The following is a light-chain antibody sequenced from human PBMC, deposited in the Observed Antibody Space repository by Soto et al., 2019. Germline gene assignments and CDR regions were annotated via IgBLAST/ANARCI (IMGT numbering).Light chain of an antibody. CDR2: NDN. CDR1: SSNIGAGYD. V-gene: IGLV1-40*01. J-gene: IGLJ3*02. CDR3: LSYDSSLTGSV. Sequence: QSALTQPPSVSGAPGQRVTISCTGSSSNIGAGYDVHWYQQLPGTAPKLLIYNDNNRPSGVPDRFSGSKSDTSASLAITGLQAEDEADYYCLSYDSSLTGSVFGGGTKLTVL.